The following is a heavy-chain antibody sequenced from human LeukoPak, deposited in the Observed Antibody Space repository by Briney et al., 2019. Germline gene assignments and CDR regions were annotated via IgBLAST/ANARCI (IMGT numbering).Heavy chain of an antibody. V-gene: IGHV1-2*02. CDR3: ARDGRSNYDPEYYSDY. J-gene: IGHJ4*02. Sequence: ASVKVSCKASGYTFTGYYMHWVRQAPGQGLEWMGWINPNSGGTNYAQKFQGRVTMTRDTSISTAYMELSRLRSDDTAVYYCARDGRSNYDPEYYSDYWGQGTLVTVSS. D-gene: IGHD4-11*01. CDR1: GYTFTGYY. CDR2: INPNSGGT.